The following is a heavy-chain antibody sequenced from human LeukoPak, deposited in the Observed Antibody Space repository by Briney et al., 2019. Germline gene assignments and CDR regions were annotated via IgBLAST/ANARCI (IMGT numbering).Heavy chain of an antibody. CDR2: IYSGGST. CDR3: ATIVPDVPATLTFDY. Sequence: GGSLRLSCVVSGFTVSSNYMSWVRQVPGKGLEWVSVIYSGGSTYYAGSVKGRFTISRDNSKNTLYLQMNSMRAEDTAVYYCATIVPDVPATLTFDYWGQGTLVTVSS. J-gene: IGHJ4*02. V-gene: IGHV3-66*01. CDR1: GFTVSSNY. D-gene: IGHD2-15*01.